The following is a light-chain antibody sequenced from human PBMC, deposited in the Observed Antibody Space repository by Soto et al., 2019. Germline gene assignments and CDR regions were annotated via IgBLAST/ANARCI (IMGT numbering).Light chain of an antibody. CDR3: CSYAGSYIYV. CDR1: SSVVGGYNY. J-gene: IGLJ1*01. V-gene: IGLV2-11*01. CDR2: DVT. Sequence: QSVLTQPRSVSGSPGQSVTISRTGTSSVVGGYNYVSWYQQHPDKAPKVMIYDVTKRPSGVPDRFSGSKSGNTASLTISGLQAEDEADYYCCSYAGSYIYVFGTGTKVTVL.